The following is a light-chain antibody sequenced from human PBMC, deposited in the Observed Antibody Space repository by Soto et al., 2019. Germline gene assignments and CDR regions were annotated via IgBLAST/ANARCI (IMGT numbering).Light chain of an antibody. V-gene: IGLV2-14*01. Sequence: QSVLTQPASVSGSPGQSITISCTGTSSDVGGYDYVSWYQQHPGKAPKVIIYEVSNRPSGVSNRFSGSKSGNTASLTISGLQAEDEADYYCSSYTRSTTQAFGTGTKVTVL. J-gene: IGLJ1*01. CDR1: SSDVGGYDY. CDR3: SSYTRSTTQA. CDR2: EVS.